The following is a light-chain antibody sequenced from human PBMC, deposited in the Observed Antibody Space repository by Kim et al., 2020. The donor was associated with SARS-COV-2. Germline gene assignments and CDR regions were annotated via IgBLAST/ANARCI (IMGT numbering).Light chain of an antibody. CDR1: SSDVGGYNY. J-gene: IGLJ3*02. V-gene: IGLV2-14*03. CDR3: SSYTSSSTLV. Sequence: QSVVTQPASVSGSPGQSITISCTRTSSDVGGYNYVSWYQQHPGKAPKLMIYDVSNRPSGVSNRFSGSKSGNTASLTISGLQAEDEADYYCSSYTSSSTLVFGGGTQLTVL. CDR2: DVS.